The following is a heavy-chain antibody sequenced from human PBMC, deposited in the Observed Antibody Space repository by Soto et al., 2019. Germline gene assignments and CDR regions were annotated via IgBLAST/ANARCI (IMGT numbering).Heavy chain of an antibody. CDR2: INPNSGGT. V-gene: IGHV1-2*04. Sequence: GASVKVSCKASGYTFTGYYMHWVRQAPGQGLEWMGWINPNSGGTNYAQKFQGWVTMTRDTSISTAYMELSRLRSDDTAVYYCAREGSSSVGGSWFDPWGQGTLVTVSS. CDR1: GYTFTGYY. D-gene: IGHD6-6*01. CDR3: AREGSSSVGGSWFDP. J-gene: IGHJ5*02.